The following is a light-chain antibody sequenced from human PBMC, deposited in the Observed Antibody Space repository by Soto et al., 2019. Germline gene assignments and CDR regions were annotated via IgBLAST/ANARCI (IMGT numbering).Light chain of an antibody. J-gene: IGLJ2*01. CDR1: SSNIGKNF. V-gene: IGLV1-51*02. Sequence: QSVLTQPPSVSAAPGQTVTISCSGSSSNIGKNFFSWYQQRPGTAPKVLIYEHNKRLSGIPDRFSGSWSGTSATLDITGLQTGDEADYYCGTFDSSLPGVVFGGGTQLTVL. CDR2: EHN. CDR3: GTFDSSLPGVV.